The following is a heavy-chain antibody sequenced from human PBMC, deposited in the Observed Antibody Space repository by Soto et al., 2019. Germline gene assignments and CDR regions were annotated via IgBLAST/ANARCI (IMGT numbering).Heavy chain of an antibody. CDR2: IRYIENP. D-gene: IGHD2-15*01. CDR3: ATQIGRGSWSFDN. J-gene: IGHJ4*02. Sequence: QLQLQESGPGLVKPSETLSLTCPVSGASISSSDDYWWAWIRRPPGRGLEGIGSIRYIENPLYNRSLTSQLPTSVDTSENQFALILNYVTAADTAVYYSATQIGRGSWSFDNWGQGTLVTVSS. V-gene: IGHV4-39*01. CDR1: GASISSSDDY.